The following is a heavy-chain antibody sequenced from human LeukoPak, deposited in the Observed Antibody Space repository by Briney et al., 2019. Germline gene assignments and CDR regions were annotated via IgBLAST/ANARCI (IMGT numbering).Heavy chain of an antibody. J-gene: IGHJ4*02. D-gene: IGHD4-11*01. CDR3: AKDAQRGFDYSNSLEN. CDR1: GFTYSHYG. Sequence: GRSLRLSCAASGFTYSHYGMHWVRQAPGRGLEWVAVIWSDATEKYYGDAVKGRFTISRDNSRNTLYLQMNSLRAEDTAVYYCAKDAQRGFDYSNSLENWGQGTLVTVSS. V-gene: IGHV3-33*06. CDR2: IWSDATEK.